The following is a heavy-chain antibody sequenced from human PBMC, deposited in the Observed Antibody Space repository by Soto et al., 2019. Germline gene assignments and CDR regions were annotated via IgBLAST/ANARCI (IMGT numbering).Heavy chain of an antibody. CDR3: AHFIFGGTFVRGVTFDH. D-gene: IGHD3-10*01. V-gene: IGHV2-5*02. CDR1: GFSLDSTAVG. Sequence: QITLNESGPTLVKPMQTLTLTCNFSGFSLDSTAVGVGWLRQPPGKALECLALIYWDGDKRYNPSLTNRVIITKDTSKNQVVLTMTDMAPADTGTYCCAHFIFGGTFVRGVTFDHWGQGVLVTVSS. CDR2: IYWDGDK. J-gene: IGHJ4*02.